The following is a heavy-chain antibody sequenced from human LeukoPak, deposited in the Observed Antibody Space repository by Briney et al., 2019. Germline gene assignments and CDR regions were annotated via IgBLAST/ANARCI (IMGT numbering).Heavy chain of an antibody. Sequence: GASVKVSCKASGYTFTGYYMHWVRQAPGQGLEWMGWINPNSGGTNYAQKFQGRVTMTRDTSISTAYMELSRLRSDDTAVYYCARIYYYDSSRGMDVWGQGTTVTVSS. D-gene: IGHD3-22*01. J-gene: IGHJ6*02. V-gene: IGHV1-2*02. CDR3: ARIYYYDSSRGMDV. CDR1: GYTFTGYY. CDR2: INPNSGGT.